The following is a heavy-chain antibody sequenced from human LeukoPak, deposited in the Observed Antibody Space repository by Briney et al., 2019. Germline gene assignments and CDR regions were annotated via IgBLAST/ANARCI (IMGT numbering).Heavy chain of an antibody. Sequence: SETLALICTVSGGSISSYYWSWIRQPAGKGLEWIGRIYTSGSTNYNPSLKSRVTMSVGPSKNQFFLKLSSVTAAGPAVYYCASFGGYLNNAFDIWGQGTMVTVSS. CDR1: GGSISSYY. V-gene: IGHV4-4*07. CDR3: ASFGGYLNNAFDI. J-gene: IGHJ3*02. D-gene: IGHD5-12*01. CDR2: IYTSGST.